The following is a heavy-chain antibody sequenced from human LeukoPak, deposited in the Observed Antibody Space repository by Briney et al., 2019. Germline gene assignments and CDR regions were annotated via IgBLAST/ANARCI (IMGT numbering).Heavy chain of an antibody. CDR3: AXXASSSWPFDY. CDR2: ISGSGGST. CDR1: GFTFSSYG. J-gene: IGHJ4*02. D-gene: IGHD6-13*01. Sequence: CXASGFTFSSYGMSWVRQAPGKGLERVSAISGSGGSTYYADSAKGRFTISRDNSKNTMYLQMNRLRAEDTAVYYCAXXASSSWPFDYWGQGTLVTVSS. V-gene: IGHV3-23*01.